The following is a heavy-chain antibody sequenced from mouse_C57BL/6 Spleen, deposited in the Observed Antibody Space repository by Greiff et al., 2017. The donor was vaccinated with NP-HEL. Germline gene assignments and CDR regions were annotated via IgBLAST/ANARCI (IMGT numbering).Heavy chain of an antibody. CDR3: ARSGYWGYFDY. D-gene: IGHD3-1*01. V-gene: IGHV1-82*01. Sequence: QVQLQQSGPELVKPGASVKISCKASGYAFSSSWMNWVKQRPGKGLEWIGRIYPGDGDTNYNGKFKGKATLTADKSSSTAYMQLSSLPSEDSAVYFCARSGYWGYFDYWGQGTTLTVSS. J-gene: IGHJ2*01. CDR1: GYAFSSSW. CDR2: IYPGDGDT.